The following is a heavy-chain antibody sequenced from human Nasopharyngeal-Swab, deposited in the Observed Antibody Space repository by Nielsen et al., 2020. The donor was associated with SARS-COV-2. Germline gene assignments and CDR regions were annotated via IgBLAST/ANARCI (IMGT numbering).Heavy chain of an antibody. J-gene: IGHJ4*02. CDR2: ISGSGGST. D-gene: IGHD3-3*02. CDR3: AKGPLADY. Sequence: VRQAPGKGPEWVSAISGSGGSTYYADSVKGRFTISRDNSKNTLYLQMNSLRAEDTAVYYCAKGPLADYWGQGTLVTVSS. V-gene: IGHV3-23*01.